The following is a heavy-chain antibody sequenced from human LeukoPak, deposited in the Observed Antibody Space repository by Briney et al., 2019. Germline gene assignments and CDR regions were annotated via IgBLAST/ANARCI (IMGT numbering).Heavy chain of an antibody. CDR2: MYYSGNT. J-gene: IGHJ5*02. D-gene: IGHD1-20*01. Sequence: SETLSLTCTVSGGSISSSSYYWGWIRQPPGKGLEWIGHMYYSGNTKYNPSLKSRVTISVDTSKNQFSLKLSSVTAADTAVYYCARALTGTHLSPWGQGTLVTVSS. CDR3: ARALTGTHLSP. V-gene: IGHV4-61*05. CDR1: GGSISSSSYY.